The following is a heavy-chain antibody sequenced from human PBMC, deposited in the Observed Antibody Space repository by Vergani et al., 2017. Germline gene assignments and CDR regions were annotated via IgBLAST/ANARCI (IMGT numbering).Heavy chain of an antibody. J-gene: IGHJ2*01. CDR1: GDSIISRSYY. CDR3: ASGEYYSDSTSHFRGRYFDV. D-gene: IGHD3-16*01. V-gene: IGHV4-39*01. Sequence: QMQLQESGPGLVKASETLSLTCTVSGDSIISRSYYWGWIRQPPGKGLEWIGSIYNSGNGDSSSSLKSRVPISADTSKNQFSLRLTSVTAADTAVYYCASGEYYSDSTSHFRGRYFDVWGRGTLVTVPS. CDR2: IYNSGNG.